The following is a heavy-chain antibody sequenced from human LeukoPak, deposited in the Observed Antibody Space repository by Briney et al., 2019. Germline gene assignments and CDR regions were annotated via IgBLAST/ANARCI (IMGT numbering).Heavy chain of an antibody. V-gene: IGHV3-20*04. CDR1: GFTLDDYG. CDR3: ARVGESSGYYFDY. J-gene: IGHJ4*02. D-gene: IGHD3-22*01. CDR2: INWNGDST. Sequence: PGGSLRLSCAASGFTLDDYGMSWVRQGPGKGLEWVSGINWNGDSTGYTDSLNGRFTISRDNAKNSLYLQMNSLRAEDTALYYCARVGESSGYYFDYWGQGTLVTVSS.